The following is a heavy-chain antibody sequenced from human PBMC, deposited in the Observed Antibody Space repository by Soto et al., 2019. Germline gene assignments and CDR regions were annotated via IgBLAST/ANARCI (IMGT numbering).Heavy chain of an antibody. CDR3: ARVGYRSGSNFYGVDV. CDR1: GGSISSPDYY. D-gene: IGHD3-10*01. V-gene: IGHV4-30-4*01. CDR2: IYYSGST. J-gene: IGHJ6*02. Sequence: SETLSLTCSVSGGSISSPDYYWSWIRQPPGKGLEWIGYIYYSGSTYYNPSLKSRVTISEDTSNNQFSLRLSSVTAADTAVYYCARVGYRSGSNFYGVDVWGQGTTVTVSS.